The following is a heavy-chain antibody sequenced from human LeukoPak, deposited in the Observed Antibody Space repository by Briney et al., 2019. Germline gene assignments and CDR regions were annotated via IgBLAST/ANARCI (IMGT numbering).Heavy chain of an antibody. CDR2: IKQDGSEE. V-gene: IGHV3-7*04. CDR1: GFTCSYYW. D-gene: IGHD5-18*01. CDR3: ARGFSYSSDYFDY. Sequence: PGGSLRLSCAASGFTCSYYWMAWFRQAPRKGLEWVASIKQDGSEEYYLDSVKGRFTISRDNATNSLYMRMNSLRAEDTAVYYCARGFSYSSDYFDYGGQGALVTVSS. J-gene: IGHJ4*02.